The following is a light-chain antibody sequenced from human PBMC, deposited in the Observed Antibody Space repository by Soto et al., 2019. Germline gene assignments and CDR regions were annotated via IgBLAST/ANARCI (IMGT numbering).Light chain of an antibody. Sequence: QSALTQPASVSGSPGQSITISCAGTSSDIGNFNYVSWYQQHPGNVPKLMIYEVTNRSSGVSNRFSGSKSGNTASLTISGLQAEDGADYYCSSYTTSTTVIFGGGTKLTVL. CDR3: SSYTTSTTVI. J-gene: IGLJ2*01. V-gene: IGLV2-14*01. CDR2: EVT. CDR1: SSDIGNFNY.